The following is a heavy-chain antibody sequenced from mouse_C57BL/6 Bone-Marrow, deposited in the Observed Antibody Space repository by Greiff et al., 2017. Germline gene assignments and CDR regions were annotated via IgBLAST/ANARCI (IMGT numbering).Heavy chain of an antibody. Sequence: LQQSGAELARPGASVKLSCKASGYTFTSYGISWVKQRTGQGLEWIGEIYPRSGNTYYNEKFKGKATLTADKSSSTAYMELRSLTSEDSAVYFCARDRYSNYDVPYAMDYWGQGTSVTVSS. CDR1: GYTFTSYG. CDR2: IYPRSGNT. D-gene: IGHD2-5*01. CDR3: ARDRYSNYDVPYAMDY. J-gene: IGHJ4*01. V-gene: IGHV1-81*01.